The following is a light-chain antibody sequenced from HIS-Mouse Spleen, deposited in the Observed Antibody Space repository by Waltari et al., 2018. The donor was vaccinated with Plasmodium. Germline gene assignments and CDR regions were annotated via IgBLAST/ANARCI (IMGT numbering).Light chain of an antibody. CDR1: KLGDKY. CDR2: QDS. J-gene: IGLJ2*01. CDR3: QAWDSSTAE. Sequence: SYELPQPPSVSVSPGQTASITCPGAKLGDKYACWYQQKPGQSPVLVIYQDSKRPSGIPERFSGSNSGNTATLTISGTQAMDEADYYCQAWDSSTAEFGGGTKLTVL. V-gene: IGLV3-1*01.